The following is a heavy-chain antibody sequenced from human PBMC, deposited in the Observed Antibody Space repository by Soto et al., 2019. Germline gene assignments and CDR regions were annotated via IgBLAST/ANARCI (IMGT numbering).Heavy chain of an antibody. D-gene: IGHD3-22*01. CDR3: KGSGYYYTKGFDY. CDR1: GFTFSNAW. J-gene: IGHJ4*02. CDR2: IKSKTDGGTT. Sequence: GSLRLSCAASGFTFSNAWMSWVRQAPGKGLEWVGRIKSKTDGGTTDYAAPVKGRFTISRDDSKNTLYLQMNSLKTEDTAVYCCKGSGYYYTKGFDYWGQGTLVTVSS. V-gene: IGHV3-15*01.